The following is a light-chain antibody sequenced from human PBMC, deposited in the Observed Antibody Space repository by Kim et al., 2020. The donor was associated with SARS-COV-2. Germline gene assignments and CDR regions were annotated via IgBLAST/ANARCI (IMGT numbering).Light chain of an antibody. CDR2: RNN. V-gene: IGLV10-54*04. Sequence: RQTATLTRTGDSNNVGDQGATWLQQHQGHPPKLLSYRNNNRPSGISERFSASRSGNTASLTITGLQPDDETDYYCSAWDRSLGAWVFGGGTQLTVL. CDR3: SAWDRSLGAWV. J-gene: IGLJ3*02. CDR1: SNNVGDQG.